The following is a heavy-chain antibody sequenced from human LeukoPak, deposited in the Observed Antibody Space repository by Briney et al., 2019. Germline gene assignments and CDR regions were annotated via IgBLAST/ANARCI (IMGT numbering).Heavy chain of an antibody. D-gene: IGHD4-17*01. CDR3: ARVSLYGDGYFDY. CDR2: ISGSGGST. CDR1: GFTFSSYA. Sequence: GGSLRLSCAASGFTFSSYAMSWVRQAPGKGLEWVSAISGSGGSTYYADSVKGRFTISRDNSKNTLYLQMNSLRAEDTAVYYCARVSLYGDGYFDYWGQGTLVTVSS. J-gene: IGHJ4*02. V-gene: IGHV3-23*01.